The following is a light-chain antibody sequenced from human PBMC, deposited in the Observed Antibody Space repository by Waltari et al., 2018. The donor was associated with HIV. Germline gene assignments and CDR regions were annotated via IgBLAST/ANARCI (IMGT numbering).Light chain of an antibody. CDR3: QAWDSFTGL. J-gene: IGLJ2*01. V-gene: IGLV3-1*01. CDR2: QDT. CDR1: KLGGNY. Sequence: SFELTQPPSVSVSPGQTARITYSRDKLGGNYVSWYQQRPGQSPVLIIYQDTKRPSGIPERFSGSNSGNTVTLTISGTQALDEADYYCQAWDSFTGLFGGGTKLTVL.